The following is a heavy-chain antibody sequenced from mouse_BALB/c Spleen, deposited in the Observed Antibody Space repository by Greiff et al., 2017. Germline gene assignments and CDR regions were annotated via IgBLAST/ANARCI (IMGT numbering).Heavy chain of an antibody. CDR1: GFSLTSYG. V-gene: IGHV2-2*02. CDR3: ARNSYYDYDVYFDV. CDR2: IWSGGST. Sequence: VQLKESGPGLVQPSQSLSITCTVSGFSLTSYGVHWVRQSPGKGLEWLGVIWSGGSTDYNAAFISRLSISKDNSKSQVFFKMNSLQANDTAIYYCARNSYYDYDVYFDVWGAGTTVTVSS. D-gene: IGHD2-4*01. J-gene: IGHJ1*01.